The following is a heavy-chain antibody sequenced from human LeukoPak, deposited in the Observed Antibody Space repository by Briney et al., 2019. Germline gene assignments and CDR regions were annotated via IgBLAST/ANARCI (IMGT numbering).Heavy chain of an antibody. CDR1: GFTFSSYA. CDR2: ISGSGGST. CDR3: AKVQVVWQLVPFDY. V-gene: IGHV3-23*01. D-gene: IGHD6-6*01. J-gene: IGHJ4*02. Sequence: GGSLRLSCAASGFTFSSYAMSWVRQAPGKGLEWVSAISGSGGSTYYTDSVKGRFTISRDNSKNTLYLQMNSLRAEDTAVYYCAKVQVVWQLVPFDYWGQGTLVTVSS.